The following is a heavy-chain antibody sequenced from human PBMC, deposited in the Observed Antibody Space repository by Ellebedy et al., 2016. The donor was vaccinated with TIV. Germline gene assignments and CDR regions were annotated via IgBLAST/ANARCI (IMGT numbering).Heavy chain of an antibody. D-gene: IGHD3-22*01. V-gene: IGHV4-39*01. CDR1: GGSISSSSYY. CDR3: ASTNYDVDY. CDR2: IYYSGST. Sequence: SETLSLXCTVSGGSISSSSYYWGWIRQPPGKGLEWIGSIYYSGSTYYNPSLKSRVTISVDTSKNQFSLKLSSVTAADTAVYYCASTNYDVDYWGQGTLVTVSS. J-gene: IGHJ4*02.